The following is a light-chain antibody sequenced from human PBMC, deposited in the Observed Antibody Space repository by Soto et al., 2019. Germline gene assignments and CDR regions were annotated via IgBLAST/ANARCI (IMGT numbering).Light chain of an antibody. V-gene: IGLV1-51*02. CDR3: GTWDRSLWV. CDR1: SSNVVNNY. J-gene: IGLJ3*02. Sequence: QSVLTQPPSVSAAPGQRVTISCSEISSNVVNNYVSWYQQLPGAAPKLLIYETNKRPSGIPDRFSGSKSGTSATLVITGLQTGDEADYYCGTWDRSLWVFGGGTKLTVL. CDR2: ETN.